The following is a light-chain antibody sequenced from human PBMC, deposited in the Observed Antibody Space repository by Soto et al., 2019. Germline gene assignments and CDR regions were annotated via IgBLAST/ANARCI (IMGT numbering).Light chain of an antibody. CDR3: SSYTTSSTLV. J-gene: IGLJ2*01. Sequence: QSVLTQPASVSGSPGQSITISCTRTSSDVGAYNYVSWYQQHPGKAPKVMIYDVSNRPSGVSNRFSGSKSGNTASLTISGLQAEDEADYYCSSYTTSSTLVFGGGTKLTVL. CDR1: SSDVGAYNY. V-gene: IGLV2-14*01. CDR2: DVS.